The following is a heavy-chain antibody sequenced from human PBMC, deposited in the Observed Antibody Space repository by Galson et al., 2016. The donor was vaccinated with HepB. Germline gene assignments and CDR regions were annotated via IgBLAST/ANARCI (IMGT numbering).Heavy chain of an antibody. CDR2: IFSGGST. CDR1: DFTVNSHY. CDR3: ARASISQFDF. Sequence: SLRLSCAASDFTVNSHYLTWVRQAPGKGLEWVSIIFSGGSTFYADSVKGRFTISRDDSKNTLYLQMDSLRDEDTAVYFCARASISQFDFGGQGTLVTVSS. J-gene: IGHJ4*02. V-gene: IGHV3-53*01.